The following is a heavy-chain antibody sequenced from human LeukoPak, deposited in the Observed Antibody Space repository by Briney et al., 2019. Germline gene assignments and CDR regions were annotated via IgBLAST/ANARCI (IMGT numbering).Heavy chain of an antibody. CDR2: ISSSGSTI. Sequence: GGSLRLPCAASGFTFSDYYMSWIRQAPGKGLEWVSYISSSGSTIYYADSVKGRFTISRDNAKNSLYLQMNSLRAEDTAVYYCARDVAELGSYYSDYWGQGTLVTVSS. CDR1: GFTFSDYY. D-gene: IGHD1-26*01. V-gene: IGHV3-11*01. CDR3: ARDVAELGSYYSDY. J-gene: IGHJ4*02.